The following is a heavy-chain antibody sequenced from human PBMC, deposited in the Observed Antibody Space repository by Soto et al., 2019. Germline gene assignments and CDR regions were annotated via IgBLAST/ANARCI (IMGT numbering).Heavy chain of an antibody. CDR1: GFTFSSYG. CDR3: ATSAAVTDMDV. Sequence: QVQLVETGGGVVQPGMSLRLSCAASGFTFSSYGMHWVRQAPGKGLEWVAVISYDGSKKYYADSVKGRFTISRDNSKNTLYLQMNSLRAEDTAVYYCATSAAVTDMDVWGQGTTVTVSS. CDR2: ISYDGSKK. V-gene: IGHV3-30*03. J-gene: IGHJ6*02. D-gene: IGHD6-13*01.